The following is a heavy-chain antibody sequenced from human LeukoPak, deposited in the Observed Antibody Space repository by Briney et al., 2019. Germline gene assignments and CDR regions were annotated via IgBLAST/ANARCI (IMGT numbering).Heavy chain of an antibody. CDR2: ISGSSTDI. V-gene: IGHV3-21*06. J-gene: IGHJ4*02. CDR3: ARRGFYDSSGYDY. CDR1: GFTFSNYA. Sequence: GGSLRLSCAASGFTFSNYAMNWVRQAPGKGLEWVSSISGSSTDIYYADSVKGRVTISRDNAKNSLYLQINSLRAEDTAIYYCARRGFYDSSGYDYWGQGTLVTVSS. D-gene: IGHD3-22*01.